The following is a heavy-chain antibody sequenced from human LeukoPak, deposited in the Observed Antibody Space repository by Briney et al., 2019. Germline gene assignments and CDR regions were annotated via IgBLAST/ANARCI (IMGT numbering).Heavy chain of an antibody. CDR2: INSDGSST. CDR3: AIRIAVPGGFDN. V-gene: IGHV3-74*01. CDR1: GFTFSSYW. D-gene: IGHD6-19*01. J-gene: IGHJ4*02. Sequence: GGSLRLSCAASGFTFSSYWMHWVRQAPGKGLVWVSRINSDGSSTSYADSVKGRFTISRDNARNTLYVQMNSLRAEDTAVYYCAIRIAVPGGFDNWGQGTLVTVAS.